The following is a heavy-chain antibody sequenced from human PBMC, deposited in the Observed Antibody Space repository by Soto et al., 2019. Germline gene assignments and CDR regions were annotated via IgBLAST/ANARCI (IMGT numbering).Heavy chain of an antibody. CDR1: GFTFSSYA. CDR2: ISGSGGST. V-gene: IGHV3-23*01. D-gene: IGHD5-12*01. J-gene: IGHJ4*02. Sequence: EVQLLESGGGLVQPGGSLRLSCAASGFTFSSYAMSWVRQAPGKGLEWVSAISGSGGSTYYADSVKGRFTISRDNSKNTLYLQMNSLRAEDTAVYCCAKVRWLRFGYFDYWGQGTLVTVSS. CDR3: AKVRWLRFGYFDY.